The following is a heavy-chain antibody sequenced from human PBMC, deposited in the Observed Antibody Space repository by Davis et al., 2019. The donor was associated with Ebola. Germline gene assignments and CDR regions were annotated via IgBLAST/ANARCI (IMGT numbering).Heavy chain of an antibody. CDR3: ARADYDILTAHFDY. V-gene: IGHV4-34*01. J-gene: IGHJ4*02. CDR1: GGSFSGYY. D-gene: IGHD3-9*01. Sequence: SETLSLTCAVYGGSFSGYYWSWIRQPPGKGLEWIGEINHSGSTNYNPSLKSRVTISVDTSKNQFSLKLSSVTAADTAVYYCARADYDILTAHFDYWGQGTLVTVSS. CDR2: INHSGST.